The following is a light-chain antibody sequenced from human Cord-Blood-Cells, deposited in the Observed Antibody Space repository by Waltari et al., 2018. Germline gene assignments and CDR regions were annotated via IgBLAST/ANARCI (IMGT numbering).Light chain of an antibody. CDR3: CSYAGSSTPYV. CDR2: EGS. CDR1: SSYVGCCNL. J-gene: IGLJ1*01. Sequence: QSALTQPASASGSPGQSITISCTRTSSYVGCCNLVSCYQQHPGKAPKLMIYEGSKRPSGVSNRFSGSKSGNTASLTISGLQAEDEADYYCCSYAGSSTPYVFGTGTKVTVL. V-gene: IGLV2-23*01.